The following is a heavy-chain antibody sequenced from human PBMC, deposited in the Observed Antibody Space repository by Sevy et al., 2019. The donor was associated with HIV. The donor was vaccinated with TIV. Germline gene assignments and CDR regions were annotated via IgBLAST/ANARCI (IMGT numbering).Heavy chain of an antibody. CDR2: FDPEDGET. CDR3: ATKDMITFGGVIVTDAFDI. D-gene: IGHD3-16*02. Sequence: ASVKVSCKVSGYTLTELSMHWVRQAPGKGLEWMGGFDPEDGETIYAQKFQGRVTMTEDTSTDTAYMELGSLRSEDTAVYYCATKDMITFGGVIVTDAFDIWGQGTMVTVSS. V-gene: IGHV1-24*01. CDR1: GYTLTELS. J-gene: IGHJ3*02.